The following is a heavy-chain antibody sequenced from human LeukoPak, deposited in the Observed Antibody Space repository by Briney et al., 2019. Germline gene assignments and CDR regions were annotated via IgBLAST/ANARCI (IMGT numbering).Heavy chain of an antibody. V-gene: IGHV3-21*01. CDR1: GFTFSSYN. J-gene: IGHJ4*02. Sequence: PGGSLRLSCAASGFTFSSYNMNWVRQAPGKGLEWVSSISSSSSYIYYADSVKGRFTTSRDNAKNSLYLQMNSLRAEDTAVYYCARDRTISTVGAPPGYWGQGTLVTVSS. CDR3: ARDRTISTVGAPPGY. D-gene: IGHD1-26*01. CDR2: ISSSSSYI.